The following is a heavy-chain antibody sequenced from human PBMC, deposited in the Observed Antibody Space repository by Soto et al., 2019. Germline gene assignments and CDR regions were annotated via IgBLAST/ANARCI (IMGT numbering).Heavy chain of an antibody. CDR3: ARTKSYGAYDV. CDR1: GFTLSDYY. CDR2: SRDKANSFST. J-gene: IGHJ3*01. D-gene: IGHD3-10*01. Sequence: EVKLVESGGGLVQPGGSLRLSCAVSGFTLSDYYIDWVRQAPGKGLEWLARSRDKANSFSTDYAASVKGRFSISRDDSESSVFLQMNSLRTEDTALYYCARTKSYGAYDVWGQGTVVIVSS. V-gene: IGHV3-72*01.